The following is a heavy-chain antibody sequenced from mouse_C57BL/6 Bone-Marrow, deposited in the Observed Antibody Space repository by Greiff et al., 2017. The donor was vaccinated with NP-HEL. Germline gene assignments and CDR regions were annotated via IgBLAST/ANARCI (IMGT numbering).Heavy chain of an antibody. D-gene: IGHD2-1*01. J-gene: IGHJ4*01. CDR3: TGGGLWYDYYAMDY. CDR2: IRLKSDNYAT. Sequence: EVQLQQSGGGLVQPGGSMKLSCVASGFTFSNYWMNWVRQSPEKGLEWVAQIRLKSDNYATHYAESVKGRFTISRDDSKSSVYLQMNNLRAEDTGIYYGTGGGLWYDYYAMDYWGQGTSVTVSS. CDR1: GFTFSNYW. V-gene: IGHV6-3*01.